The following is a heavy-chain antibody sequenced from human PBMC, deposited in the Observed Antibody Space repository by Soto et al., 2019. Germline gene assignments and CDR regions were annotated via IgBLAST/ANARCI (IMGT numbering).Heavy chain of an antibody. CDR3: ARDLYCGGDCSAYYYYGMDV. Sequence: GASVKVSCKASGYTFTSYGISWVRQAPGQGLEWMGWISAYNGNTNYAQKLQDRVTMTTDTSTSTAYMELRSLRSDDTAVYYCARDLYCGGDCSAYYYYGMDVWGQGTTVTVSS. CDR1: GYTFTSYG. CDR2: ISAYNGNT. J-gene: IGHJ6*02. V-gene: IGHV1-18*01. D-gene: IGHD2-21*02.